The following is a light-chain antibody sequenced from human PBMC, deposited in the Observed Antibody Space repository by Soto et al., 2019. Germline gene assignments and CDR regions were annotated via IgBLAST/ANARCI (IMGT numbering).Light chain of an antibody. CDR3: QQYGNSPQT. CDR2: DAS. J-gene: IGKJ1*01. Sequence: EFVLTQSPGTLSLSPGERATLSCMASQTVRNNYLAWYQQKPGQAPRLLIYDASSRATGIPNRFSGSGSGTDFTLTISRLEPEDFAVYYCQQYGNSPQTFGQGTKVDIK. V-gene: IGKV3-20*01. CDR1: QTVRNNY.